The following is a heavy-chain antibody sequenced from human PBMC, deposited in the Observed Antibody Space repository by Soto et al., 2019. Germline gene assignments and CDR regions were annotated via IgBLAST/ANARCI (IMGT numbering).Heavy chain of an antibody. Sequence: EIRCLTRPVSGGSISGSSYYWGWIRQPPGKGLEGIGSIYYCGSTYYNTSLESRVTIYVDPPKNQFSLKLTYVTAGDPGVYYCTRAKTGTTGFDYWGQGALVTVYS. CDR2: IYYCGST. J-gene: IGHJ4*02. CDR3: TRAKTGTTGFDY. D-gene: IGHD1-7*01. CDR1: GGSISGSSYY. V-gene: IGHV4-39*01.